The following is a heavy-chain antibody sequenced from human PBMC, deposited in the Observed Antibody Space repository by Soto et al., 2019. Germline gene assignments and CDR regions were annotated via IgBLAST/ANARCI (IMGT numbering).Heavy chain of an antibody. Sequence: GGSLRLSCRVSGFTFSSYSMSWVRQAPGKGLEWVSAISGSGGSTYYADSVKGRFTISRDNSKNTLYLQMNSLRAEDTAVYYCAKDQSDLHWYFDLWDRGTLVTVSS. CDR2: ISGSGGST. V-gene: IGHV3-23*01. J-gene: IGHJ2*01. CDR1: GFTFSSYS. CDR3: AKDQSDLHWYFDL.